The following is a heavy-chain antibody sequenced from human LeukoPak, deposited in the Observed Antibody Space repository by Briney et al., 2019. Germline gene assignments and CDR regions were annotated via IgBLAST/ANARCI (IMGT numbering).Heavy chain of an antibody. V-gene: IGHV4-59*01. Sequence: SETLSLTCTVSRGSISGYSWSWIRQSPGGGLEWIGYIYYSGDTAYNPSLRSRVTMSVDTSKNQFSLQLKSMTTADTAVYYCVRGPYGASISKWFDPWGQGTLVTVSS. CDR3: VRGPYGASISKWFDP. CDR2: IYYSGDT. D-gene: IGHD4/OR15-4a*01. CDR1: RGSISGYS. J-gene: IGHJ5*02.